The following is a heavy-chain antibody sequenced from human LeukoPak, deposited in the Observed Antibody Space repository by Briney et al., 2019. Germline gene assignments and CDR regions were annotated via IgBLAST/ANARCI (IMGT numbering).Heavy chain of an antibody. CDR1: GYTFTGYY. Sequence: VASVKVSCKASGYTFTGYYMHWVRQAPGQGLEWMGIINPSGGSTSYAQKFQGRVTMTRDTSTSTVYMELSSLRSEDTAVYYCARDRCSGGSCYDYFDYWGQGTLVTVSS. J-gene: IGHJ4*02. D-gene: IGHD2-15*01. CDR2: INPSGGST. CDR3: ARDRCSGGSCYDYFDY. V-gene: IGHV1-46*01.